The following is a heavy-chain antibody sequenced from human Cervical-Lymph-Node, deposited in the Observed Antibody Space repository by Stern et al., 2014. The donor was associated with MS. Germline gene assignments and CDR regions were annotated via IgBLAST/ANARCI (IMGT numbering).Heavy chain of an antibody. CDR1: GFTFDDYG. CDR2: ISWNSGSI. V-gene: IGHV3-9*01. CDR3: AKGHYYGSGSLDY. J-gene: IGHJ4*02. D-gene: IGHD3-10*01. Sequence: VQLVQSGGGLVQPGRSLRLSCAASGFTFDDYGMHWVRQAPGKGLEGVSGISWNSGSIGYADSVKGRFTISRDNAKNSLYLQMNSLRAEDTALYYCAKGHYYGSGSLDYWGQGTLVTVSS.